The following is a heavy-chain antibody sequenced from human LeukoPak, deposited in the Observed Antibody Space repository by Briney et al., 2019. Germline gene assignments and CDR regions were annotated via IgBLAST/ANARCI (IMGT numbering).Heavy chain of an antibody. Sequence: GRSLRPSCAASGFTFSTYATHWVRQAPGKGLEWVAVISYDGSNKYYADSVKGRFTISRDNSKNTLYLQMNSLRAEDTAVYYCAREFNSWYFDYWGQGTLVTVSS. V-gene: IGHV3-30-3*01. CDR1: GFTFSTYA. CDR2: ISYDGSNK. J-gene: IGHJ4*02. D-gene: IGHD6-13*01. CDR3: AREFNSWYFDY.